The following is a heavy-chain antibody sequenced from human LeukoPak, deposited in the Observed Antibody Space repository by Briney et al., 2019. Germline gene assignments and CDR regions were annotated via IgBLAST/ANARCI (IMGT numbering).Heavy chain of an antibody. D-gene: IGHD1-20*01. CDR3: AKDVSYYNWNGIYYFDY. J-gene: IGHJ4*02. Sequence: GGSLRLSCAASGFTFSYYWMSWVRQAPGKGLEWVANIKQDGIETYYVDSVKGRFTISRDNAKNSLYLQMNSLRAEDTAVYYCAKDVSYYNWNGIYYFDYWGQGTLVTVSS. CDR2: IKQDGIET. V-gene: IGHV3-7*01. CDR1: GFTFSYYW.